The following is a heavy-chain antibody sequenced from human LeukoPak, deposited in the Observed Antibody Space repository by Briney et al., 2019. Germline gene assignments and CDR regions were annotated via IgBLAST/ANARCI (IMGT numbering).Heavy chain of an antibody. J-gene: IGHJ4*02. CDR1: GGSISSSSYY. V-gene: IGHV4-39*01. D-gene: IGHD3-16*02. Sequence: SETLSLTCTVSGGSISSSSYYWGWIRQPPGEGLEWIGCIYYSGSTYYNPSLRSRVTISVDTSKNQFSLKLSSVTAADTAVYYCARLTIMITFGGVIAPRGVDYWGQGTLVTVSS. CDR3: ARLTIMITFGGVIAPRGVDY. CDR2: IYYSGST.